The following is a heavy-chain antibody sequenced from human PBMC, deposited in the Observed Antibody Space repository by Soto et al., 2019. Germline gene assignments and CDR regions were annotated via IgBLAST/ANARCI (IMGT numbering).Heavy chain of an antibody. CDR1: GGSFSGYY. CDR2: INHSGST. J-gene: IGHJ4*01. V-gene: IGHV4-34*01. CDR3: ARGKIFDY. Sequence: SETLSLTCAVYGGSFSGYYWSWIRQPPGKGLEWIGEINHSGSTNYNPSLKSRVTISVDTSKNQFSLKLSSVTAADTAVYYCARGKIFDYWGQEPWSPSPQ.